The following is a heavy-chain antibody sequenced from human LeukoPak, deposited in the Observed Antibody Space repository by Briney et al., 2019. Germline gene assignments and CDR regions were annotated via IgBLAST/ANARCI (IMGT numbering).Heavy chain of an antibody. CDR2: ISSSSSYI. J-gene: IGHJ1*01. Sequence: GGSLRLSCAASGFTFSSYSMNWVRQAPGKGLEWVSSISSSSSYIYYADSVRGRFTISRDNAKNSLYLQMNSLRAEDTAVYYCARGRYSGSYYGEYFQHWGQGTLVTVSS. D-gene: IGHD1-26*01. CDR3: ARGRYSGSYYGEYFQH. V-gene: IGHV3-21*01. CDR1: GFTFSSYS.